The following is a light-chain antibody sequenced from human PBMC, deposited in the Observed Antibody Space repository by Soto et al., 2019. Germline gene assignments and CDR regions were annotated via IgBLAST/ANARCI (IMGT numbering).Light chain of an antibody. CDR1: SSDVGAYNY. Sequence: QSALTQPRSVSGSPGQSVTISCTGTSSDVGAYNYVSWYQQHPGKAPKLMIYDVSKRPSGVPDRFSVSKSGNTASLTISGLQAEDEADYYCCSYAGSPYVFGTGTKLTVL. CDR2: DVS. J-gene: IGLJ1*01. V-gene: IGLV2-11*01. CDR3: CSYAGSPYV.